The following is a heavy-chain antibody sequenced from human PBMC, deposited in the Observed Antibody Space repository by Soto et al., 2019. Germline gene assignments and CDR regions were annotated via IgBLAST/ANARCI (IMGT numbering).Heavy chain of an antibody. D-gene: IGHD3-3*01. J-gene: IGHJ4*02. CDR1: GGSFSGYY. V-gene: IGHV4-34*01. Sequence: SETLSLTCAVYGGSFSGYYWSWIRQPPGKGLECIGEINHSGSTNYNPSLKSRVTISVDTSKNQFSLKLSSVTAADTAVYYCARGLNRITIFGVVIRPYYFDYWGQGTLVTVSS. CDR3: ARGLNRITIFGVVIRPYYFDY. CDR2: INHSGST.